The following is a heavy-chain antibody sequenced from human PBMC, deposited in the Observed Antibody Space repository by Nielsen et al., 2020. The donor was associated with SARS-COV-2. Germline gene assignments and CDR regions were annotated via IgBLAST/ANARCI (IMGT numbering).Heavy chain of an antibody. Sequence: SLKISCAASGFTFDDYAMHWVRQAPGKGLEWVSGISWNSGSIGYADSVKGRFTISRDNAKNSLYLQMNSLRAEDTAVYYCAKDQYSSSWWGVDYWGQGTLVTVSS. CDR1: GFTFDDYA. CDR3: AKDQYSSSWWGVDY. V-gene: IGHV3-9*01. CDR2: ISWNSGSI. J-gene: IGHJ4*02. D-gene: IGHD6-13*01.